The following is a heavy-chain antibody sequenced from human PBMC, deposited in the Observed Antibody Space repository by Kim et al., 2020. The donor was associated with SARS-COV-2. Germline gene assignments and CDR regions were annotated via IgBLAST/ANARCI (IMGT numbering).Heavy chain of an antibody. J-gene: IGHJ6*02. CDR2: ISWNSGSI. D-gene: IGHD5-18*01. CDR1: GFTFDDYA. CDR3: AKDKGGAAMVAYYYYGMDV. Sequence: GGSLRLSCAASGFTFDDYAMHWVRQAPGKGLEWVSGISWNSGSIGYADSVKGRFTISRDNAKNSLYLQMNSLRAEDTALYYCAKDKGGAAMVAYYYYGMDVLGHGTTVTGS. V-gene: IGHV3-9*01.